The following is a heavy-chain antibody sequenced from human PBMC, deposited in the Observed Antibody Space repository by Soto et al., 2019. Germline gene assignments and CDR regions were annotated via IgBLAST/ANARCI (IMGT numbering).Heavy chain of an antibody. CDR2: ISFDGCKI. CDR1: GFTFSIYA. D-gene: IGHD6-13*01. Sequence: QVQLVESGGGVVQPGRSLRLSCAASGFTFSIYAMHWVRQAPGKGLEWVAFISFDGCKIYYADSVKGRFTISRDNSKNTVYLQMNNLRPADAAVYHCANLLNVPAAVTPHYYGVDVWGQGTTVTVS. CDR3: ANLLNVPAAVTPHYYGVDV. J-gene: IGHJ6*02. V-gene: IGHV3-30-3*01.